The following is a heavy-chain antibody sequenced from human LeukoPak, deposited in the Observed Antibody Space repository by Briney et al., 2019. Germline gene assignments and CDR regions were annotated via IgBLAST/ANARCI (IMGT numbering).Heavy chain of an antibody. J-gene: IGHJ4*02. CDR3: AVLPLAMPPQYYFDY. CDR2: FDPDDGIT. V-gene: IGHV1-24*01. D-gene: IGHD2-2*01. Sequence: GASVKVSCKVSGYTLTGLSIHWVRQAPGKGLEWMGGFDPDDGITIYAQKFKGRLTTTEDTSADTAYMEVSSLTSEDTAIYYCAVLPLAMPPQYYFDYWGQGTLVTVSS. CDR1: GYTLTGLS.